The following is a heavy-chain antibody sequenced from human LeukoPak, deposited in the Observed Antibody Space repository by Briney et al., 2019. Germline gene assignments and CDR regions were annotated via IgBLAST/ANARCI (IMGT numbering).Heavy chain of an antibody. CDR3: ARDDGTVTTADGFDY. CDR1: GYTFTSYG. Sequence: ASVKVSCKASGYTFTSYGISWVRQAPGQGVEGMGWISAYNGNTNYAQKLQGRVTMTTDTSTSTAYMELRSLRSDDTAVYYCARDDGTVTTADGFDYWGQGTLVTVSS. J-gene: IGHJ4*02. D-gene: IGHD4-11*01. V-gene: IGHV1-18*01. CDR2: ISAYNGNT.